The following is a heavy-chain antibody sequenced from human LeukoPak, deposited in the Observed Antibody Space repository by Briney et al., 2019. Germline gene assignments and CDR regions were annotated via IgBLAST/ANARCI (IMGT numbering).Heavy chain of an antibody. Sequence: GGSLRLSCAASGFTFSSCALTWVRQAPGKGLEWVSPISGTGVTTFYADSVRGRFTISRDNSKNTLYLQMSSLRAEDTAVYYCATHYDTSGYYYFDFWGQGTLITVSS. CDR1: GFTFSSCA. CDR3: ATHYDTSGYYYFDF. CDR2: ISGTGVTT. J-gene: IGHJ4*02. D-gene: IGHD3-22*01. V-gene: IGHV3-23*01.